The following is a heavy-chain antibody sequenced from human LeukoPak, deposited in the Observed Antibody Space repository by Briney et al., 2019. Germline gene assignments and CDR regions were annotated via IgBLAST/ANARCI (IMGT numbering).Heavy chain of an antibody. CDR1: GGSISSYY. J-gene: IGHJ6*03. CDR2: IYDSGST. V-gene: IGHV4-59*01. Sequence: SETLSLTCTVSGGSISSYYWSWIRQPPGKGLEWIGYIYDSGSTNYNPSLKSRVTISVDTSKNQFSLKLSSVTAADTAVYYCAGGCSSTSCPDYYYYYMDVWGKGTTVTVSS. CDR3: AGGCSSTSCPDYYYYYMDV. D-gene: IGHD2-2*01.